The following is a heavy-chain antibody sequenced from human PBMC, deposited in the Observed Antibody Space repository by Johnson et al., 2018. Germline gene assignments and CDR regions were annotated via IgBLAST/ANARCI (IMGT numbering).Heavy chain of an antibody. CDR3: ARGSYYMDV. Sequence: QVQLQESGPGLVKPSETLSLTCTVSGGSISSYYWSWIRQPPGKGLEWIGYIYYSGSTNYNPSLKSRVTISVDTSKNQFSLKLSSETAADPAGYYCARGSYYMDVWGKGTTGTVAS. V-gene: IGHV4-59*01. J-gene: IGHJ6*03. CDR1: GGSISSYY. CDR2: IYYSGST.